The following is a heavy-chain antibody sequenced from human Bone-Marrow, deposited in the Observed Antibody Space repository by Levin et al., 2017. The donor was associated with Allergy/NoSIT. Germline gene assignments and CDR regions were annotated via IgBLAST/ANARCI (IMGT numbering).Heavy chain of an antibody. V-gene: IGHV3-30*04. J-gene: IGHJ5*02. D-gene: IGHD2-21*01. Sequence: GGSLRLSCAVSGFTFSSYSMHWVRQAPGKGLEWVAVISYDGSNKYYADSVKGRSTFSRDNSKNTLSLQMNSLTVEDTAVYYCARGMLEIGRRGDNWLDPWGQGTLVTVSS. CDR2: ISYDGSNK. CDR1: GFTFSSYS. CDR3: ARGMLEIGRRGDNWLDP.